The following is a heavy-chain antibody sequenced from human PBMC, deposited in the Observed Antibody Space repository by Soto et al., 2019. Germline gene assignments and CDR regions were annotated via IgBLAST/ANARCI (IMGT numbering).Heavy chain of an antibody. V-gene: IGHV1-18*01. D-gene: IGHD3-3*01. CDR2: ISAYNGNT. J-gene: IGHJ6*02. CDR3: AAGGITIFRVVRETYGMDV. CDR1: GYTFTSYG. Sequence: ASVKVSFKDSGYTFTSYGISWVRQAPGQGLEWMGWISAYNGNTNYAQKLQGRVTMTTDTSTSTAYMELRSLRSDDTAVYYCAAGGITIFRVVRETYGMDVWGQGTTVTVSS.